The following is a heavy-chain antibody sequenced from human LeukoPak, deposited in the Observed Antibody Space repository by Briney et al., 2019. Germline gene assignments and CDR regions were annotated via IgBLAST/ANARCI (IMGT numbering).Heavy chain of an antibody. Sequence: GGSLRLSCAASGFTFDDYAMHWVRHAPGKGLEWVSGISWNSGSIVYADSVKGRFTISRDNSKNTLYLQMNSLRAEDTAVYYCAKDRRLVPAAIDAFDIWGQGTMVTVSS. CDR1: GFTFDDYA. CDR2: ISWNSGSI. D-gene: IGHD2-2*02. V-gene: IGHV3-9*01. J-gene: IGHJ3*02. CDR3: AKDRRLVPAAIDAFDI.